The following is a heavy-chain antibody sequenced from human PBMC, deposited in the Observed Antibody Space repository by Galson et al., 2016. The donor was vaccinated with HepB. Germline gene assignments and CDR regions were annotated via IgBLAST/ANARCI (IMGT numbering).Heavy chain of an antibody. CDR3: AREAYDIRAYYKVTHFDD. CDR1: GFTFSSYT. D-gene: IGHD3-22*01. CDR2: VSFHGSLQ. V-gene: IGHV3-30*03. J-gene: IGHJ4*02. Sequence: SLRLSCAASGFTFSSYTMNWVRQAPGKGLEWVAVVSFHGSLQFYTDSVKGRFTVSRDNSKDTVYLQMNSLRAEDTAVYYCAREAYDIRAYYKVTHFDDWGQGTLVTVSP.